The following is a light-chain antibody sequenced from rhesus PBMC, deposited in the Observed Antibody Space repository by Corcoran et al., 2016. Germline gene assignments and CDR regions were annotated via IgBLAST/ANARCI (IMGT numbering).Light chain of an antibody. CDR3: QHSYGTPFT. J-gene: IGKJ3*01. Sequence: DIQMTQSPSSLSASVGDRVTITCRASENVNNYLHWYQQKPGKAPKLLIYKASTLQSGVPSRFSGSVSGTDFTLTISILQPEDFATYYCQHSYGTPFTFGPGTKLDIK. CDR1: ENVNNY. V-gene: IGKV1-74*01. CDR2: KAS.